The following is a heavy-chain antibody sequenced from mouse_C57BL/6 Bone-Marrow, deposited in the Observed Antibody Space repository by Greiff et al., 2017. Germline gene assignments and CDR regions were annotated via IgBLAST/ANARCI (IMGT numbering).Heavy chain of an antibody. Sequence: EVKLQESGGGLVQPGGSMKLSCAASGFTFSDAWMDWVRQSPEKGLEWVALIRNKANNPATYYAESVKGRFTISRDDSKSSVYLQMNSLRPEDTGSYYCTGWERLRFAYWGQGTLVTVSA. V-gene: IGHV6-6*01. CDR3: TGWERLRFAY. CDR1: GFTFSDAW. D-gene: IGHD3-3*01. CDR2: IRNKANNPAT. J-gene: IGHJ3*01.